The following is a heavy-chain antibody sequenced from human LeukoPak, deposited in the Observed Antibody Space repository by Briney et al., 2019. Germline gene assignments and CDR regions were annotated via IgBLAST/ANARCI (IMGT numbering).Heavy chain of an antibody. Sequence: PGGSLRLSCAASGFTVSSNYMSWVRQAPGKGLEWVSVIYSGGSTYYADSVKGRFTISRDNSKNTLYLQMNSLRAEDTAVYYCAREGMVRGLGYGMDVWGQGTTVTVSS. CDR1: GFTVSSNY. V-gene: IGHV3-53*01. CDR3: AREGMVRGLGYGMDV. J-gene: IGHJ6*02. D-gene: IGHD3-10*01. CDR2: IYSGGST.